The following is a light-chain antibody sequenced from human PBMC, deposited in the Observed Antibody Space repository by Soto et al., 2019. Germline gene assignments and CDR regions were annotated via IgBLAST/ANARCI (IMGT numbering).Light chain of an antibody. J-gene: IGLJ1*01. CDR2: EVS. CDR1: SSDVGAYDY. Sequence: SVLPKPASVSVSPGQSITISCTGTSSDVGAYDYVSWYQQHPDKAPKLMIYEVSNRPSGVSNRFSGSKSVNTATLTISGLQTEDEADYYCSSYTSSSTRVFGNGTKVTVL. CDR3: SSYTSSSTRV. V-gene: IGLV2-14*03.